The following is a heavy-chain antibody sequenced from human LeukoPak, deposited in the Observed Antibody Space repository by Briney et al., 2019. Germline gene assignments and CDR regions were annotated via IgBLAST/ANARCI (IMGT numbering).Heavy chain of an antibody. Sequence: PSETLSLTCTVSGGSISSGSYYWSWIRQPAGKGLEWIGRICTSGSTNYNPSLKSRVTISVDTSKNQFSLRLSSVTAAGTSVYYCLWVAATLGWYFDLWGRGTLVTVSS. CDR2: ICTSGST. D-gene: IGHD6-19*01. CDR3: LWVAATLGWYFDL. J-gene: IGHJ2*01. V-gene: IGHV4-61*02. CDR1: GGSISSGSYY.